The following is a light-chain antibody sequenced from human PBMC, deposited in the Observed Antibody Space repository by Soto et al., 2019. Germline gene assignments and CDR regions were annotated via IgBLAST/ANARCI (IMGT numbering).Light chain of an antibody. CDR1: LSDVGGQNL. V-gene: IGLV2-8*01. CDR2: DVN. CDR3: SSYTGTNVI. J-gene: IGLJ2*01. Sequence: QSALTQPPSASGSPGQSVTISCTGTLSDVGGQNLVSWYRQDPGKAPKLIIYDVNQRPSGVPDRFSGPKSGSTASLTVSGLQAEDEANYYCSSYTGTNVIFGGGTKLTVL.